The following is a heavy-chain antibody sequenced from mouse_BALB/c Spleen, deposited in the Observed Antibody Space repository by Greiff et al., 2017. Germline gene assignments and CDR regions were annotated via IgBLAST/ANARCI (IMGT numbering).Heavy chain of an antibody. J-gene: IGHJ3*01. CDR3: ASRDRFAY. CDR1: GYAFSSYW. V-gene: IGHV1-80*01. CDR2: IYPGDGDT. Sequence: QVQLQQSGAELVRPGSSVKISCKASGYAFSSYWMNWVKQRPGQGLEWIGQIYPGDGDTNYNGKFKGKATLTADKSPSTAYMQLSSLTSEDSAVYFCASRDRFAYWGQGTLVTVSA. D-gene: IGHD3-3*01.